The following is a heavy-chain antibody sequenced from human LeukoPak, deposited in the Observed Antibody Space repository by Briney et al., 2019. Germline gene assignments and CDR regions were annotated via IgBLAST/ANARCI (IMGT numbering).Heavy chain of an antibody. CDR2: ISPSGGST. V-gene: IGHV1-46*01. D-gene: IGHD3-10*01. Sequence: GASVKVSCKASGYTFTSYYMHWVRQAPGQGLEWMGIISPSGGSTSYAQKFQGRVTMTRDMSTSTVYMELSSLRSEDTAVYYCARGSGNYYYYMDVWGKGTTVTVS. J-gene: IGHJ6*03. CDR3: ARGSGNYYYYMDV. CDR1: GYTFTSYY.